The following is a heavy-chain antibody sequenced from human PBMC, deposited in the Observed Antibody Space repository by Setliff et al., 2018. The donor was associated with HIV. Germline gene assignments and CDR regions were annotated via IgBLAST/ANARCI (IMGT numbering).Heavy chain of an antibody. D-gene: IGHD5-12*01. J-gene: IGHJ6*03. V-gene: IGHV4-61*01. Sequence: SETLSLTCSVSGVSVSINSYFWSWIRQPPGGGLEFIGYIYYIGNTNYNPSLKGRATISVDMSKNQFSLRLSSVTAADTAVYYCARGATLLPGYSDRWEYFYMDVWGKGTTVTVSS. CDR2: IYYIGNT. CDR1: GVSVSINSYF. CDR3: ARGATLLPGYSDRWEYFYMDV.